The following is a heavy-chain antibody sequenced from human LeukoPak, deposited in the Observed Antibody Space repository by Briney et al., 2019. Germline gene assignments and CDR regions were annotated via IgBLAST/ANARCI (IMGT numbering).Heavy chain of an antibody. V-gene: IGHV3-74*01. CDR2: INSDGSST. J-gene: IGHJ4*02. D-gene: IGHD6-19*01. CDR3: ARGGTVASGGVFDY. Sequence: RGSLRLSCAASGFTFSSYWMHWVRQAPGKGLVWVSRINSDGSSTSYADSVKGRFTISRDNAKNTLYLQMNSLRAEDTAVYYCARGGTVASGGVFDYWGQGTLVTVSS. CDR1: GFTFSSYW.